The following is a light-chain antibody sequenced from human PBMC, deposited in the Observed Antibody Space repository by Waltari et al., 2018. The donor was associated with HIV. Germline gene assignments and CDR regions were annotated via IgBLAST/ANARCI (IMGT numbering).Light chain of an antibody. CDR1: SSNIGATYD. V-gene: IGLV1-40*01. CDR3: QSYDSSLSIWV. Sequence: QSVLTQPPSVSGVPGQRITISCTGRSSNIGATYDVLLYQQLPGTAPRVLIRDNNDRVSGVPDRFSASRSGTSASLAITVLQAEDEADYYCQSYDSSLSIWVFGGGTTVTVL. J-gene: IGLJ3*02. CDR2: DNN.